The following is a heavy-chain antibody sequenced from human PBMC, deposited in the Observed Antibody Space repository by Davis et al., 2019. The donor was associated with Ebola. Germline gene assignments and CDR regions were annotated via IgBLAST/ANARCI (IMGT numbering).Heavy chain of an antibody. CDR1: GFTFEDYT. D-gene: IGHD3-3*01. V-gene: IGHV3-43*01. CDR2: ISWDGGST. CDR3: AKVLRLWSGYYRDYYYYGMDV. J-gene: IGHJ6*02. Sequence: PGGSLRLSCSVSGFTFEDYTMQWARQVPGKGLEWVSLISWDGGSTDYADSVKGRFTISRDNSKNSLYLQMNSLRTEDTALYYCAKVLRLWSGYYRDYYYYGMDVWGQGTTVTVSS.